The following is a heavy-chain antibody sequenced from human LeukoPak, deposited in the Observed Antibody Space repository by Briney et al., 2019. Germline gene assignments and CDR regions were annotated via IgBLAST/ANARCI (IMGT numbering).Heavy chain of an antibody. J-gene: IGHJ4*02. CDR2: IYYNGST. CDR1: GGSISSGGYY. D-gene: IGHD4-17*01. CDR3: AIDYGDYLDY. Sequence: KASETLFLTCTVSGGSISSGGYYWSWIRQHPGKGLEWIGYIYYNGSTYYNPSLKSRVTISVDTSKNQFSLKLSSVTAADTAVYYCAIDYGDYLDYWGQGTLVTVSS. V-gene: IGHV4-31*03.